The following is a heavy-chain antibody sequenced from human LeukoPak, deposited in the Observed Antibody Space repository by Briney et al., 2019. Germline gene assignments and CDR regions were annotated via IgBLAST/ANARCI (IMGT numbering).Heavy chain of an antibody. CDR1: GFTFSSYS. V-gene: IGHV3-21*01. J-gene: IGHJ6*02. D-gene: IGHD4-17*01. CDR3: ARDRGEAYGEDYYYYGMDV. Sequence: GGSLRLSCAASGFTFSSYSMNWVRQAPGKGLEWVSSISSSSSYIYYADSVKGRFTISRDNAKNSLYLQMNSLRAEDTAVYYCARDRGEAYGEDYYYYGMDVWGQGNTVTVSS. CDR2: ISSSSSYI.